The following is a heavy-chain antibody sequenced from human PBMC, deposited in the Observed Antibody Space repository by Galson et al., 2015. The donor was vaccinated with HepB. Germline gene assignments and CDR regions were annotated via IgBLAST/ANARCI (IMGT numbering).Heavy chain of an antibody. D-gene: IGHD4-23*01. CDR2: FYPGDSDA. CDR1: GYSFSNYW. V-gene: IGHV5-51*01. CDR3: ARNTGNSGIPDAFNI. Sequence: QSGAEVKKPGESLKISCQASGYSFSNYWSGWVRQMPGVGLEWMGSFYPGDSDARYRPSFQGQVTISADKSSSIAYLQWSSLKASDTAMYYCARNTGNSGIPDAFNIWGQGTLVTVSS. J-gene: IGHJ3*02.